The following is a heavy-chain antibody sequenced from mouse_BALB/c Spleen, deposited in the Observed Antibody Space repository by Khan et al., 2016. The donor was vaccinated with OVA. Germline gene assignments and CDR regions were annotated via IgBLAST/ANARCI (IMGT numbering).Heavy chain of an antibody. CDR1: GFSLTSYG. CDR2: IWSGGST. Sequence: QVRLQQSGPGLVQPSQSLSITCTVSGFSLTSYGIHWVRQSPGKGLEWLGVIWSGGSTDYDAAFISRLSISKDNSKSQVFFKMNSLQGNDTAIYYCARNYEYDEGLVYWGQGTLVTVAA. J-gene: IGHJ3*01. CDR3: ARNYEYDEGLVY. D-gene: IGHD2-4*01. V-gene: IGHV2-2*02.